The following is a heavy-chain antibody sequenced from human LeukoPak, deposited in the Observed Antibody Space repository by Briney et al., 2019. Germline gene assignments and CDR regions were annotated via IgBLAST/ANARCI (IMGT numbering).Heavy chain of an antibody. J-gene: IGHJ6*04. V-gene: IGHV3-15*01. Sequence: PGGSLRLSCPASGFTLSNAWMSWVRQAPGKGLEWVGRIKSKTDGGTTDYAAPVKGRFTISRDDSKNTLYLQMNSLRAEDTAVYYCAELGITMIGGVWGKGTTVTISS. D-gene: IGHD3-10*02. CDR3: AELGITMIGGV. CDR2: IKSKTDGGTT. CDR1: GFTLSNAW.